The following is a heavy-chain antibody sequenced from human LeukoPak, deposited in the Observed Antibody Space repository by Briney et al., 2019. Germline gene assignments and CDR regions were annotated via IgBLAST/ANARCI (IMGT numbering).Heavy chain of an antibody. J-gene: IGHJ4*02. CDR1: NGSISSSTYY. CDR2: IYYRGST. D-gene: IGHD5-12*01. V-gene: IGHV4-39*07. Sequence: PSETLSLTCTVSNGSISSSTYYWGWIRQPPGKGLEWIGSIYYRGSTYYNPSLESRVTILVDTSKNQFSLKLSSVTAADTAVYYCARERTRYSAYADLDYWGQGTLVTVSS. CDR3: ARERTRYSAYADLDY.